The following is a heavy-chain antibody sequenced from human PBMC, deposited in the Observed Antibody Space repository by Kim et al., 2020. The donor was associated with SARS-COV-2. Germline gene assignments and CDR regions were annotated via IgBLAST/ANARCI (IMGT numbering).Heavy chain of an antibody. J-gene: IGHJ6*01. Sequence: ASVKVSCKVSGYTLTELSMHWVRQAPGKGLEWMGGFDPEDGETIYAQQFQGRVTMTEDTSTDTAYMVLSSLRPEGTAVYYLATGVAVPGRSTNYYYYYDM. D-gene: IGHD6-19*01. CDR2: FDPEDGET. V-gene: IGHV1-24*01. CDR1: GYTLTELS. CDR3: ATGVAVPGRSTNYYYYYDM.